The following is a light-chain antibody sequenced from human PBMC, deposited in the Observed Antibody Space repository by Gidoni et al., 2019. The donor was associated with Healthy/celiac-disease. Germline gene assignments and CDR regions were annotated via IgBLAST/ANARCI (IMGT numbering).Light chain of an antibody. CDR3: QQRSNWFT. CDR2: DAS. Sequence: EIVLTQSPATLSLSPGERATLSCRASQSVSSYLAWYQQKPGQAPRLLIYDASNRATGIPARFSGSGSGTDFTLTISSLEPEDFAVYYCQQRSNWFTFGPGTEVDIK. J-gene: IGKJ3*01. CDR1: QSVSSY. V-gene: IGKV3-11*01.